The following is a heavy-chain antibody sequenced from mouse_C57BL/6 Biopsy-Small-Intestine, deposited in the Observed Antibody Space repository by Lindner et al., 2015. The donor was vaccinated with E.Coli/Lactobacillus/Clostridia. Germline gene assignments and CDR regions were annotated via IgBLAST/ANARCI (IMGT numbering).Heavy chain of an antibody. V-gene: IGHV1-18*01. D-gene: IGHD1-2*01. Sequence: SVKVSCKASGYTFTGYNIHWFRQAPGQGPEWMGLIDPNSGGAIYAQKFQGRVTMTRDTSISTAYMELNSLRSDDTALFYCATYRLLNNGAFWFDYWGQGTLVTVS. J-gene: IGHJ3*01. CDR1: GYTFTGYN. CDR2: IDPNSGGA. CDR3: ATYRLLNNGAFWFDY.